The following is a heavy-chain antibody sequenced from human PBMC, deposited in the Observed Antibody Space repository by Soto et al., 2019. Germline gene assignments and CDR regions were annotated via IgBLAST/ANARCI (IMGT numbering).Heavy chain of an antibody. CDR3: ARQPDYNILTGYLYYFDY. CDR2: VYPGDSDT. Sequence: GESLKISCKGSGYSFSSYWIGWVRQMPGEGLEWMGFVYPGDSDTRYSPSFQGHVTISVDKTISTAYLQWSSLRASDTAMDYCARQPDYNILTGYLYYFDYWGQGTLVTVSS. J-gene: IGHJ4*02. CDR1: GYSFSSYW. D-gene: IGHD3-9*01. V-gene: IGHV5-51*01.